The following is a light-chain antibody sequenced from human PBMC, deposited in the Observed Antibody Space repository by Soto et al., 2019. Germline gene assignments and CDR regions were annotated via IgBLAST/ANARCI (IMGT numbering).Light chain of an antibody. J-gene: IGLJ1*01. V-gene: IGLV2-14*01. CDR3: ASFRSGTILV. CDR2: EVN. Sequence: QSLLTQPASVSGSPEQWVSISCTPGRSEIGDSNFISWYQNSPGQAPRLLIYEVNNRPSGVSKRISGSKAGNTASLTISGLLDDDEADYFCASFRSGTILVFGSGTKV. CDR1: RSEIGDSNF.